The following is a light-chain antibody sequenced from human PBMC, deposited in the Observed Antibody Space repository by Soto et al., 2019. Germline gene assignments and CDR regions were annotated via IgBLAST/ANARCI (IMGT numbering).Light chain of an antibody. J-gene: IGKJ5*01. CDR1: QDFXGW. CDR2: DAS. Sequence: IQLTQSPSTLSASGGDSVTITCRGSQDFXGWLGWSQQKPGKAPKFLXVDASNLESGGPSRLSGSGSGTEFTLTVSGLQPDDFAIYYCQQYANYTLTFGQGTRLEIK. CDR3: QQYANYTLT. V-gene: IGKV1-5*01.